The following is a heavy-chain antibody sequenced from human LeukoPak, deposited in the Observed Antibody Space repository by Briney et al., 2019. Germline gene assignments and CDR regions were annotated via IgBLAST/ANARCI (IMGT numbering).Heavy chain of an antibody. CDR1: GYTFTGYY. J-gene: IGHJ4*02. Sequence: ASVKVSCKASGYTFTGYYMHWVRQAPGQGLEWMGWINPNSGGTNYAQKFQGRVTMTRDTSISTAYMELSRLRSDDTAVYYCARTSKTYRWPQTRSYYFDYWGQGTLVTVSS. D-gene: IGHD1-1*01. CDR3: ARTSKTYRWPQTRSYYFDY. CDR2: INPNSGGT. V-gene: IGHV1-2*02.